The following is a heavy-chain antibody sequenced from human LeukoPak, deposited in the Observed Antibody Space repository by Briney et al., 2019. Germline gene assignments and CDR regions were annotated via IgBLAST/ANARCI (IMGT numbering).Heavy chain of an antibody. J-gene: IGHJ4*02. CDR1: GGSISSSSYY. V-gene: IGHV4-39*07. CDR3: ARESQLARTKPFDY. D-gene: IGHD6-6*01. CDR2: IYYSGST. Sequence: SETLSFTCTVSGGSISSSSYYWGWIRQPPGKGLEWIGSIYYSGSTYYNPSLKSRVTISVDTSKNQFSLKLSSVTAADTAVYYCARESQLARTKPFDYWGQGTLVTVSS.